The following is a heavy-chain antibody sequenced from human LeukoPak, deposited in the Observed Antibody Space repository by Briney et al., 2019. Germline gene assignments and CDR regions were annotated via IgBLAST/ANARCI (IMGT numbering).Heavy chain of an antibody. CDR1: GFTFSSYG. CDR2: IRYDGSNK. J-gene: IGHJ4*02. D-gene: IGHD4-17*01. V-gene: IGHV3-30*02. Sequence: PGGSLRLSCAASGFTFSSYGMHWVRQAPGKGLEWVAFIRYDGSNKYYADSVKGRFTISRDNSKNTLYLQMNSLRAEDTAVYYCANYYGDLGSFDYWGQGTLVTVSS. CDR3: ANYYGDLGSFDY.